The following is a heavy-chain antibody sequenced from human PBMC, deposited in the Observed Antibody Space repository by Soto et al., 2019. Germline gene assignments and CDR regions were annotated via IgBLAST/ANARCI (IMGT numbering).Heavy chain of an antibody. CDR1: GGSISSSSYY. D-gene: IGHD6-19*01. V-gene: IGHV4-39*01. CDR3: ARQLPPGISVAGTIDY. Sequence: SETLSLTCTVSGGSISSSSYYWGWIRQPPGKGLEWIGSIYYSGSTYYNPSLKSRVTISVDTSKNQFSLKLSSVTAADTAVYYCARQLPPGISVAGTIDYWGQGTLVTV. CDR2: IYYSGST. J-gene: IGHJ4*02.